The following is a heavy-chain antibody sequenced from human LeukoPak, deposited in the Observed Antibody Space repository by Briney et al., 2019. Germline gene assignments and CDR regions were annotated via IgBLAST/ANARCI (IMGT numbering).Heavy chain of an antibody. J-gene: IGHJ4*02. CDR3: ARETYYYDSSGYSFDY. D-gene: IGHD3-22*01. CDR1: GFTFSSYA. Sequence: PGGSLRLSCAASGFTFSSYAMHWVRQAPGKGLEWVAVISYDGSNKYYADSVKGRFTISRDNSKNTLYLQMNSLRAEDTAVYCCARETYYYDSSGYSFDYWGQGTLVTVSS. CDR2: ISYDGSNK. V-gene: IGHV3-30-3*01.